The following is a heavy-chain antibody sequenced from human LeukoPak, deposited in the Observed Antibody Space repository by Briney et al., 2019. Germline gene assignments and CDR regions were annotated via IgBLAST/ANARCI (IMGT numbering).Heavy chain of an antibody. CDR2: INQDGSEK. D-gene: IGHD2-15*01. CDR1: GFTFSDYY. Sequence: PGGSLRLSCAASGFTFSDYYMNWVRQAPGKGLDWVANINQDGSEKTYVDSVKGRFTISRDNAKNSLYLLLTSLRVEDTAVYYCATYCSLRACNSLGGYWGQGAMVTVSS. J-gene: IGHJ4*02. V-gene: IGHV3-7*01. CDR3: ATYCSLRACNSLGGY.